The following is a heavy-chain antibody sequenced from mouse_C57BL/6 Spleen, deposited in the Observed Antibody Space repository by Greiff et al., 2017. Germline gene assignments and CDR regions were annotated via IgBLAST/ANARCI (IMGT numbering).Heavy chain of an antibody. CDR3: ARDYYGSSRYFDV. J-gene: IGHJ1*03. CDR1: GYTFTDYY. Sequence: QVQLQQSGPELVKPGASVKISCKASGYTFTDYYINWVKQRPGQGLEWIGWIFPGSGSTYYNEKFKGKATLTVDKSSSTAYMLLSSLTSEDSAVYVCARDYYGSSRYFDVWGTGTTVTVSS. V-gene: IGHV1-75*01. D-gene: IGHD1-1*01. CDR2: IFPGSGST.